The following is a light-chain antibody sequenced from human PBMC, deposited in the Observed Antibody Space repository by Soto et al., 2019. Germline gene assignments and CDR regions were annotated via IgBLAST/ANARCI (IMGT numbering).Light chain of an antibody. CDR1: QTISSW. J-gene: IGKJ1*01. CDR3: QHYNIYSEA. Sequence: RTQSLSTLSGSVGDRVTITCRPSQTISSWLAWYQQKPGKAPKLLIYKASTLKSGVPSRFSGSGSGTEFTLTISSLQPDDFATYYCQHYNIYSEAFGQVT. CDR2: KAS. V-gene: IGKV1-5*03.